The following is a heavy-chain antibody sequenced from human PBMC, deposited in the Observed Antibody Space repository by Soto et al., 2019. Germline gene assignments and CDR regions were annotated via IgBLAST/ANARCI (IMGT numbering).Heavy chain of an antibody. J-gene: IGHJ4*02. D-gene: IGHD6-6*01. Sequence: SETLSLTCTVSGGSISSGGYYWSWIRQHPGKGLEWIGYIYYSGSTYYNPSLKSRVTISIDTSKNQFSLNLISVTAADTAVYFCARDLSNSPDYFDAWGQGTLVTVSS. V-gene: IGHV4-31*03. CDR3: ARDLSNSPDYFDA. CDR1: GGSISSGGYY. CDR2: IYYSGST.